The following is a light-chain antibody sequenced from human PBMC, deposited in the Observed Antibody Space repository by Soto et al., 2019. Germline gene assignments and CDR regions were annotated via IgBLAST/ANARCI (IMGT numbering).Light chain of an antibody. CDR1: QSVGSSY. V-gene: IGKV3-20*01. CDR3: HQYAITTWT. J-gene: IGKJ1*01. CDR2: GTS. Sequence: VWTQSPGTLSLSPGERATLSCRASQSVGSSYLAWYQQKPGQAPRVLIYGTSSRATGIPDRFSGSGSGTDFTLTISRLLPEDVALYYCHQYAITTWTVGQGTKVDTK.